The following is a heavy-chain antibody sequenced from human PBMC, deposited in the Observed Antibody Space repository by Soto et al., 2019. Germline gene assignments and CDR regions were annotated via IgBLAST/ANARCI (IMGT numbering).Heavy chain of an antibody. Sequence: SETLSLTCTVSGGSISSYYWSWIRQPPGKGLEWIGYIYYSGSTNYNPSLKSRVTISVDTSKNQFSLKLSSVTAADTAVYYCARDFGSLEQPGASGAFDIWGQGTMVTVSS. J-gene: IGHJ3*02. CDR1: GGSISSYY. D-gene: IGHD1-1*01. V-gene: IGHV4-59*01. CDR2: IYYSGST. CDR3: ARDFGSLEQPGASGAFDI.